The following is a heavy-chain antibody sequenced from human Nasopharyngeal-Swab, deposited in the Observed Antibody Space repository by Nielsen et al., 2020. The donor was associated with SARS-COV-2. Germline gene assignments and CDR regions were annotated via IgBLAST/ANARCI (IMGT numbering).Heavy chain of an antibody. CDR3: VRSSSWYYFDY. D-gene: IGHD6-13*01. CDR2: IYYNGNT. V-gene: IGHV4-39*01. J-gene: IGHJ4*02. Sequence: SETLSLTCTVSGDSIAYSTFYWGWLRQPPGKGLEWIANIYYNGNTYQNPSLKSRLTISVDKSKNQFSLQLSSVTAADTAVYYVVRSSSWYYFDYWAQVTQVTVSS. CDR1: GDSIAYSTFY.